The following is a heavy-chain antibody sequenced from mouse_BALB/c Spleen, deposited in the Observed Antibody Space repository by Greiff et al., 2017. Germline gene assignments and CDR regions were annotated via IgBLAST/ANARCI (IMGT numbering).Heavy chain of an antibody. D-gene: IGHD2-14*01. CDR1: GFTFSSYG. CDR2: INSNGGST. V-gene: IGHV5-6-3*01. J-gene: IGHJ3*01. CDR3: ARDDYRYDGAWFAY. Sequence: EVKLVESGGGLVQPGGSLKLSCAASGFTFSSYGMSWVRLTPDKRLELVATINSNGGSTYYPDSVKGRFTISRDNAKNTLYLQMSSLKSEDTAMYYRARDDYRYDGAWFAYWGQGTLVTVSA.